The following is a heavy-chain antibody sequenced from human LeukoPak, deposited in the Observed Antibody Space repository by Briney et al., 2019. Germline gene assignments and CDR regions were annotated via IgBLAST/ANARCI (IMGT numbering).Heavy chain of an antibody. CDR2: ITGNGGTT. Sequence: PSETLSLTCTVSGYSISSGYFWGCMRPPPGKALECVSGITGNGGTTYYADSVKGRFTISRDNSKNTVYLQMNSLRAEDTAIYYCANDLGWIQLNLGRGQGTLVTVSS. V-gene: IGHV3-23*01. D-gene: IGHD5-18*01. CDR3: ANDLGWIQLNLG. CDR1: GYSISSGY. J-gene: IGHJ4*02.